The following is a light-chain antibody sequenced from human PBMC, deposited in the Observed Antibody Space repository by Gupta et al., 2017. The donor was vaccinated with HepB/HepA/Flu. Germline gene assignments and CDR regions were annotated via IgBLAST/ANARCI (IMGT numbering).Light chain of an antibody. CDR2: QDS. Sequence: YALTQPPSVSVSAGQTASITCSGDKLGDKYACWYQQKPGQSPVLVIYQDSKRPSGIPERFSGSNSGNTATLTISGTQAMDEADYYCQAWDSSTANVVFGGGTKLTVL. J-gene: IGLJ2*01. CDR1: KLGDKY. V-gene: IGLV3-1*01. CDR3: QAWDSSTANVV.